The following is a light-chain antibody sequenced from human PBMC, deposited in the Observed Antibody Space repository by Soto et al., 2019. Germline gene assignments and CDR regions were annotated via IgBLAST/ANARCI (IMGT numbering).Light chain of an antibody. V-gene: IGLV2-14*01. Sequence: QSALTQPASVSGSPGQSITISCTGTSSDVGGYNYVSWYQQHPGKAPKLMIYDVSNRPSGVSNRFSGSKSGNTASLTISGLQAEYEADYYCSSYTSSLTLVVFGGGTKLTVL. J-gene: IGLJ2*01. CDR2: DVS. CDR3: SSYTSSLTLVV. CDR1: SSDVGGYNY.